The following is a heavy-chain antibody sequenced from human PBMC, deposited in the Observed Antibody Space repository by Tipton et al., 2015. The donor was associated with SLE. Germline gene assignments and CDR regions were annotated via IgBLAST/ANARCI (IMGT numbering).Heavy chain of an antibody. CDR2: INHSGSS. V-gene: IGHV4-39*07. CDR1: GDSISSSSYY. D-gene: IGHD3-3*01. Sequence: TLSLTCTVSGDSISSSSYYWSWIRQPPGKGLEWIGEINHSGSSNSNPPLKSRVTMSVDTSKNQFSLNLTSVTAADTAVYYCARLRISGVLTGSYEYGMDVWGQGTAVTVSS. CDR3: ARLRISGVLTGSYEYGMDV. J-gene: IGHJ6*02.